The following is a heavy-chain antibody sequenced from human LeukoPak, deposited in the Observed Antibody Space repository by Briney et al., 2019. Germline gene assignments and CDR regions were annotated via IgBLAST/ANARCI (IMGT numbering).Heavy chain of an antibody. V-gene: IGHV4-39*07. D-gene: IGHD6-13*01. Sequence: PSETLSLTCTVSGGSISSSSYYWGWIRQPPGTGLEWIGSIYYSGSTYYNPSLKSRVTISVDTSKNQFSLKLSSVTAADTAVYYCARVNVIAAGDGWFDPWGQGTLVTVSS. CDR1: GGSISSSSYY. CDR2: IYYSGST. J-gene: IGHJ5*02. CDR3: ARVNVIAAGDGWFDP.